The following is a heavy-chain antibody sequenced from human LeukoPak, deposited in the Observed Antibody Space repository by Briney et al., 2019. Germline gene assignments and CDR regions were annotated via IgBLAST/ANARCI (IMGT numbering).Heavy chain of an antibody. V-gene: IGHV6-1*01. CDR1: GASVSSNSAA. CDR2: TYYRSKCYN. J-gene: IGHJ4*02. CDR3: ARGSSGSRVSLFEY. D-gene: IGHD3-22*01. Sequence: SQTLSLTCAISGASVSSNSAAWNWIRQSPSRGLEWLGRTYYRSKCYNDYAVSVKSRITINPDTSKNQFFLQLNSVTPEDTAVYYCARGSSGSRVSLFEYWGQGTLVTGSS.